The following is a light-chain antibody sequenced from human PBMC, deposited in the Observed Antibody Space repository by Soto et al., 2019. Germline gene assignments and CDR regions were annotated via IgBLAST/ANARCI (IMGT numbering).Light chain of an antibody. CDR3: QQYDGN. CDR2: DVS. CDR1: QNINNW. Sequence: DIQMTQSPSTLSASVGDRVTITCRASQNINNWLAWYRQKPGKAPTLLIYDVSTLESGVPPRVSGSGGGTEFTLTISGLQPEDFATYYCQQYDGNFGQGTRLEI. J-gene: IGKJ2*01. V-gene: IGKV1-5*01.